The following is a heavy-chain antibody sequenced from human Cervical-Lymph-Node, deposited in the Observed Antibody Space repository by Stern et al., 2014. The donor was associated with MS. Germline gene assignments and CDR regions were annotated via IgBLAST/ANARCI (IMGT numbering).Heavy chain of an antibody. Sequence: VQLVQWGAGLLKPSETLSLTCAVYGGSFSGYYWSWIRQPPGKGLEWIGEINHSGSTNYNPSLKSRVTISVDTSKNQFSLKLSSVTAADTAVYYCARWRKYYYYGMDVWGQGTTVTVSS. CDR1: GGSFSGYY. J-gene: IGHJ6*02. V-gene: IGHV4-34*01. CDR2: INHSGST. CDR3: ARWRKYYYYGMDV.